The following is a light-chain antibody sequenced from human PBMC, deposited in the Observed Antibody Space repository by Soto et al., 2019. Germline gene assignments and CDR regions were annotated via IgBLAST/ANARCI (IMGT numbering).Light chain of an antibody. J-gene: IGKJ1*01. CDR3: QQSYSTLVT. Sequence: DIQMTQSPSSLSASVGDKVTITCRASQSISTFLNWYQQKPGKAPNLLISAASSLQSGVPSRFSGSGSGTDFTLTISSLQPEDFATYFCQQSYSTLVTFGKGTKVEI. CDR1: QSISTF. CDR2: AAS. V-gene: IGKV1-39*01.